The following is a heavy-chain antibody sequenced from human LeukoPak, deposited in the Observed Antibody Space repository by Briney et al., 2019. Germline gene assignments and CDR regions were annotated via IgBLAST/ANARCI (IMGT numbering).Heavy chain of an antibody. CDR1: GFTFSPSG. J-gene: IGHJ6*02. Sequence: GGSLRLSCECSGFTFSPSGMNWVRQAPGKGLEWVSVIYSGGSTYYADSVKGRFTISRDNSKNTLYLQMNSLRAEDTAVYYCTAVAGTVGYYYYYYGMDVWGQGTTVTVSS. CDR2: IYSGGST. CDR3: TAVAGTVGYYYYYYGMDV. V-gene: IGHV3-66*01. D-gene: IGHD6-19*01.